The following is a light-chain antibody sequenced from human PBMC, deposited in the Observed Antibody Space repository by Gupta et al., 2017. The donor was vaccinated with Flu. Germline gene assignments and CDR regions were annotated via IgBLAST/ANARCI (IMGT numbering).Light chain of an antibody. CDR2: EDT. J-gene: IGLJ2*01. Sequence: KVPISCSGSNSNIGNNHVSWYQQLPGTAPKLLIFEDTFRPSGVPDRFSGSKSGTSATLVITGLQTGDEADYYCETWDSRLSAVLFGGGTKLTVL. CDR1: NSNIGNNH. V-gene: IGLV1-51*02. CDR3: ETWDSRLSAVL.